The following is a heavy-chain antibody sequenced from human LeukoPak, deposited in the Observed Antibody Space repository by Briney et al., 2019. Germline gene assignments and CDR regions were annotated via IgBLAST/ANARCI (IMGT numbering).Heavy chain of an antibody. CDR2: IYHGDFT. CDR1: GGSITSGAW. CDR3: ARDISRVPGYPGDGMDV. D-gene: IGHD3-16*02. Sequence: PSETLSLTCAVSGGSITSGAWWSWVRQPPGQGLAWIGQIYHGDFTNYNPSLKSRVTISLDKSTNQFSLKLSSVTAADTAVYYCARDISRVPGYPGDGMDVWGQGTTVTVSS. V-gene: IGHV4-4*02. J-gene: IGHJ6*02.